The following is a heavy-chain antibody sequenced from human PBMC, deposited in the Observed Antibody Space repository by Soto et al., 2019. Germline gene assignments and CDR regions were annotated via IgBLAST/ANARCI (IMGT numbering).Heavy chain of an antibody. CDR3: ARESDSANPL. V-gene: IGHV3-74*01. CDR2: INGDGSST. J-gene: IGHJ4*02. CDR1: GFTFSSYW. Sequence: GGSLRHSCAASGFTFSSYWMHWVRQAPGKGLVWVSRINGDGSSTGYADSVKGRFTISRDNAKNTLYLQMNSLRAEDTAVYYCARESDSANPLWGQATLLTVSS. D-gene: IGHD2-15*01.